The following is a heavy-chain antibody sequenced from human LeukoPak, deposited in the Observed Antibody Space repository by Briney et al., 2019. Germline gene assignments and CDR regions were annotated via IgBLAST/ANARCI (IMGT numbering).Heavy chain of an antibody. D-gene: IGHD6-6*01. CDR3: AKGSSSLRPYYFDY. J-gene: IGHJ4*02. CDR1: GFTFSSYA. CDR2: ITGNGGDT. Sequence: GGSLRLSCAASGFTFSSYAMSWVRQTPGKGLEWVSAITGNGGDTYSADSVKGRLTISRDNSKNTLYLQMDSLRAEDAAVYYCAKGSSSLRPYYFDYWGQGTLVTVSS. V-gene: IGHV3-23*01.